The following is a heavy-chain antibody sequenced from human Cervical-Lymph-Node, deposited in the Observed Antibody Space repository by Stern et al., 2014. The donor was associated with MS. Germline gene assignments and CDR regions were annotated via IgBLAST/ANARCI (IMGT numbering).Heavy chain of an antibody. CDR1: EDSFTNYW. CDR3: ARHFASGHNGHDWHFDV. V-gene: IGHV5-51*03. CDR2: VYPGDSDV. J-gene: IGHJ4*02. Sequence: EVQLEESGAETRKPGESLKIACSGSEDSFTNYWIAWVRQMPGKGLEWMGIVYPGDSDVIYSPSFQGQVTFSADRSTNTAYLQWSRLKVSDSAIYYCARHFASGHNGHDWHFDVWGQGTLVTVSS. D-gene: IGHD5-12*01.